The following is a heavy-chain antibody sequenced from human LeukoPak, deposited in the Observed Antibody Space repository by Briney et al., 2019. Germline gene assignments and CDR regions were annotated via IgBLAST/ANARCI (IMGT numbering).Heavy chain of an antibody. Sequence: SETLSLTCSVSGDSISSYYWSWIRQPPGKGLEWIGYIYHSGSTYYNPSLKSRVTISVDRSKNQFSLKLSSVTAADTAVYYCARVHQGQQLFDYWGQGTLVTVSS. J-gene: IGHJ4*02. D-gene: IGHD6-13*01. CDR1: GDSISSYY. CDR3: ARVHQGQQLFDY. CDR2: IYHSGST. V-gene: IGHV4-59*12.